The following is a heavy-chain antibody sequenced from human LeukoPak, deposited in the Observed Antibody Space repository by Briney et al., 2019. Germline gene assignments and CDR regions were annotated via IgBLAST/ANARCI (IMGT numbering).Heavy chain of an antibody. V-gene: IGHV1-69*05. CDR2: IIPIFGTA. Sequence: GASVKVSCKASGGTFSSYAISWVRQAPGQGLGWMGGIIPIFGTANYAQKFQGRVTITTDESTSTAYMELSSLRSEDTAVYYCARVDSRYSSSWSFDYWGQGTLVTVSS. J-gene: IGHJ4*02. D-gene: IGHD6-13*01. CDR1: GGTFSSYA. CDR3: ARVDSRYSSSWSFDY.